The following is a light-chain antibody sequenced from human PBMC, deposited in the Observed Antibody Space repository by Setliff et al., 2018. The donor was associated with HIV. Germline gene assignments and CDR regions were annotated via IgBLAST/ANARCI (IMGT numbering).Light chain of an antibody. Sequence: QSALTQPRSVSGSPGQSVTISCTGTSSDVGGYNYVSWYQQYPGKAPKLMIYDVSKGPSGVPDRFSGSKSGNTASLTISGLQGEDEADYYCCSYAGNYAVVVGGGTKVTVL. CDR3: CSYAGNYAVV. V-gene: IGLV2-11*01. J-gene: IGLJ2*01. CDR1: SSDVGGYNY. CDR2: DVS.